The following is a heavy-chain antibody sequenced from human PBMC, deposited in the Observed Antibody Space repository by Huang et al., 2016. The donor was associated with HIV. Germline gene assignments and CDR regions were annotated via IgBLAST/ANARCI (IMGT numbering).Heavy chain of an antibody. Sequence: EVQLVQSGAEVKKPGESLKISCKASGYTFTTYWIGLVRQMPGKGLEWMGIIFPGDSDTKYSPSFPGHVTMSADTSINTAYLEWSSLKASDTAVYYCARGGHGYSFGYWGQGTLVTVSS. V-gene: IGHV5-51*01. CDR3: ARGGHGYSFGY. D-gene: IGHD5-18*01. CDR1: GYTFTTYW. J-gene: IGHJ4*02. CDR2: IFPGDSDT.